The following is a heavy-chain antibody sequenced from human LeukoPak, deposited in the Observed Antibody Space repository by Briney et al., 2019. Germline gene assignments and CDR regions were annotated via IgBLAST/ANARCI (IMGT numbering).Heavy chain of an antibody. CDR2: ISAYNGVT. D-gene: IGHD2-2*01. CDR1: GYTFTSYD. J-gene: IGHJ4*02. Sequence: ASVKVSCKASGYTFTSYDISWVRQAPGQGLEWMGWISAYNGVTNYAQNFQGRVTMTTDTSTSTAYMELRSLRSDDTALYYCARQAACSSIRCPIDYWGQGTLVTVSA. CDR3: ARQAACSSIRCPIDY. V-gene: IGHV1-18*01.